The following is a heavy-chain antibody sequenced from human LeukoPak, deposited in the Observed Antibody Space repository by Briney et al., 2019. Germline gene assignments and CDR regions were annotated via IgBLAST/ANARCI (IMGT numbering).Heavy chain of an antibody. Sequence: GGSLRLSCAASGFTFSSYSMNWVRQAPGKGLEWVSAISGSGGSTYYADSVKGRFTISRDNSKNTLYLQMNSLRAEDTAVYYCARDNVGSGAFDIWGQGTMVTVSS. CDR1: GFTFSSYS. CDR3: ARDNVGSGAFDI. CDR2: ISGSGGST. D-gene: IGHD3-10*01. J-gene: IGHJ3*02. V-gene: IGHV3-23*01.